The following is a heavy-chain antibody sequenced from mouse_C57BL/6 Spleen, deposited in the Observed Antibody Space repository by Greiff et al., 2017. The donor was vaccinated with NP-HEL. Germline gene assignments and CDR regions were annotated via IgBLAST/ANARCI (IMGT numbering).Heavy chain of an antibody. D-gene: IGHD2-3*01. CDR2: IDPNSGGT. CDR3: ARIYDGYYDWYFDV. Sequence: VQLQQPGAELVKPGASVKLSCKASGYTFTSYWMHWVKQRPGRGLEWIGRIDPNSGGTKYNEKFKSKATLTVDKPSSTAYMQLSSLTSEDAAVYYCARIYDGYYDWYFDVWGTGTTVTVSS. J-gene: IGHJ1*03. CDR1: GYTFTSYW. V-gene: IGHV1-72*01.